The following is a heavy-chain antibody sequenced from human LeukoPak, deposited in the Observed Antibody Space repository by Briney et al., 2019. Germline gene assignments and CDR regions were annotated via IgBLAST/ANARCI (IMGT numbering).Heavy chain of an antibody. V-gene: IGHV1-69*13. D-gene: IGHD3-22*01. CDR2: IIPIFGTA. CDR1: GYTFTSYA. CDR3: ARDGYYYDSSGYYYPRYYYYGMDV. Sequence: ASVKVSCKASGYTFTSYAMNWVRQAPGQGLEWMGGIIPIFGTANYAQKFQGRVTITADESTSTAYMELSSLRSEDTAVYYCARDGYYYDSSGYYYPRYYYYGMDVWGQGTTVTVSS. J-gene: IGHJ6*02.